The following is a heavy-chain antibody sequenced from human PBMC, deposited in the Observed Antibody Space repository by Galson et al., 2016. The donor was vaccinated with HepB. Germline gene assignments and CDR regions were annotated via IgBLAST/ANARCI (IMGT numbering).Heavy chain of an antibody. J-gene: IGHJ4*02. D-gene: IGHD4-23*01. CDR2: IWYDGSNK. V-gene: IGHV3-33*08. Sequence: SLRLSCAASGFNFSGYAMHWVRQAPGKGLEWVAVIWYDGSNKYYGDSVKGRFTISRDNSKNTLYLQMTSLRAEDTAVYYCPSGSNSRGKEYFDYWGQGTLVTVSS. CDR3: PSGSNSRGKEYFDY. CDR1: GFNFSGYA.